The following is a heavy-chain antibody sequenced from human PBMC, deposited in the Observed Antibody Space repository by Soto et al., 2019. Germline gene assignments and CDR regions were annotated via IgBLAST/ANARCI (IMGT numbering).Heavy chain of an antibody. Sequence: QVQLVPSGAEVKKPGSSVKVSCKASGGTFSSYAISWVRQAPGQGLGWMGGIIPIFGTANYAQKFQGRVTITADESTSTAYMELSSLRSEDTAVYYCARGYLSSGSYSYSIDYWGQGTLVTVSS. CDR3: ARGYLSSGSYSYSIDY. CDR2: IIPIFGTA. J-gene: IGHJ4*02. D-gene: IGHD1-26*01. V-gene: IGHV1-69*01. CDR1: GGTFSSYA.